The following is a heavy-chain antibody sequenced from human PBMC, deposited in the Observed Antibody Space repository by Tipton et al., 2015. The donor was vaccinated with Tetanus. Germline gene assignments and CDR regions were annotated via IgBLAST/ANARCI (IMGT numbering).Heavy chain of an antibody. D-gene: IGHD1-14*01. CDR2: ISPYNGKT. CDR3: TRDEPRLREPEPFDY. J-gene: IGHJ4*02. Sequence: QSGPEVKKPGASVKVSCKTSGYSFTRYGISWVRQAPGQGLEWMGWISPYNGKTNYAQKLQGRVTMTTDTSTTTAYMELRSLRSDDTAVYFCTRDEPRLREPEPFDYCGRGTLVTVSS. CDR1: GYSFTRYG. V-gene: IGHV1-18*01.